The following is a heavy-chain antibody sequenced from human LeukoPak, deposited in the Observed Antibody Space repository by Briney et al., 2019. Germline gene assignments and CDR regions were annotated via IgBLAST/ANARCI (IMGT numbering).Heavy chain of an antibody. Sequence: GRSLRLSCAVSGFTFNSYVMHWVRQAPGKGLEWVTVISFEGTNTHYADSVKGRFTISRDNSKNTLYLQMDSLRAEDTAKYYCAKSLLTTASGTGRAFDIWGQGTMVTVSA. CDR1: GFTFNSYV. J-gene: IGHJ3*02. CDR3: AKSLLTTASGTGRAFDI. CDR2: ISFEGTNT. D-gene: IGHD1-26*01. V-gene: IGHV3-30-3*01.